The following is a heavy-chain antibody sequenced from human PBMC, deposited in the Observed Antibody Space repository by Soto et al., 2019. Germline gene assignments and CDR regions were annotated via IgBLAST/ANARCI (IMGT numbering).Heavy chain of an antibody. V-gene: IGHV1-2*02. CDR3: ALSFSQTNIDV. CDR2: INPDSGRT. CDR1: GYTFTGYY. Sequence: QVQLVQSGPEVGKPGASVKVSCKASGYTFTGYYLHWVRQAPGQGLEWMGYINPDSGRTRYAQKFQGTVTMTRDTSITTAYLELSSLKYDDLAIFYCALSFSQTNIDVWGQGTTVIVSS. J-gene: IGHJ6*01.